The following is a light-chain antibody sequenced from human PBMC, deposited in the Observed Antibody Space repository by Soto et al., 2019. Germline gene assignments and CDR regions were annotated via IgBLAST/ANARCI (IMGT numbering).Light chain of an antibody. J-gene: IGKJ1*01. CDR3: LQDINYPWT. Sequence: DIHMTQSPSSLSVSVGDRVTITCRTSQNINAWLAWYQQRPGQAPKLLIYDASTVQSGVPSRFSGSGSGTEFTLTISSMQHDDSATYYCLQDINYPWTFGQRP. CDR1: QNINAW. CDR2: DAS. V-gene: IGKV1-5*01.